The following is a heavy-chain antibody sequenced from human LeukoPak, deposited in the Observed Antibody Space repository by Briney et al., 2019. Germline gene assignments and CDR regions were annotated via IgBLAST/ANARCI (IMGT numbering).Heavy chain of an antibody. Sequence: GGSLRLSCAASGFTFSNAWMSWVRQAPGKGLGWVGRIKSKTDGGTTDYAAPVKGRFTISRDDSKNTLYLQMDSLKTEDTAVYYCTTGTGLRYCTSTSCYELSGYWGQGTLVTVSS. CDR2: IKSKTDGGTT. D-gene: IGHD2-2*01. J-gene: IGHJ4*02. CDR1: GFTFSNAW. V-gene: IGHV3-15*01. CDR3: TTGTGLRYCTSTSCYELSGY.